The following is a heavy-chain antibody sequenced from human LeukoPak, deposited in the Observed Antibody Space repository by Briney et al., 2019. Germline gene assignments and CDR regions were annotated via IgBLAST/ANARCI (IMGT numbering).Heavy chain of an antibody. Sequence: ASVKVSCKASGGTFSSYAISWVRQAPGQGLEWMGGIIPIFGTANYAQKFQGRVTITADKSTSTAYMELSSLRSEDTAVYYCARGTTYYYDSSGYHPFDPWGQGTLVTVSS. CDR2: IIPIFGTA. CDR1: GGTFSSYA. V-gene: IGHV1-69*06. D-gene: IGHD3-22*01. J-gene: IGHJ5*02. CDR3: ARGTTYYYDSSGYHPFDP.